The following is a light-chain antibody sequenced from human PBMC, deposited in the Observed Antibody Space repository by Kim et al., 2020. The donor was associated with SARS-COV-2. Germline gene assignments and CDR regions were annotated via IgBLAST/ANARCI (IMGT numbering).Light chain of an antibody. CDR1: RGSLDDNY. Sequence: GKTVTISCTRSRGSLDDNYVQGYQQRPGGVPTTVIYEDDQRPSGVPDRFSGSIDKSSNSASLTISGLKPEDEADYYCQSYNRSIVVFGGGTKLTVL. V-gene: IGLV6-57*03. CDR3: QSYNRSIVV. CDR2: EDD. J-gene: IGLJ2*01.